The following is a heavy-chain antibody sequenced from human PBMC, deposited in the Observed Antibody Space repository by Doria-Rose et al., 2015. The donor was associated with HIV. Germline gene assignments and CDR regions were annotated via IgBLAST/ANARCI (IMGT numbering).Heavy chain of an antibody. Sequence: SGPVLVKPTETLTLTCTVSGVSLSSPGMGVSWIRQPPGKALEWLANIFSDDERSYKTSLKSRLTISRCTSKSQVVLTMTDMDPVDTATYYCARIKSSRWYRKYYFDFWGQGTLVIVSA. CDR1: GVSLSSPGMG. CDR2: IFSDDER. D-gene: IGHD6-13*01. CDR3: ARIKSSRWYRKYYFDF. V-gene: IGHV2-26*01. J-gene: IGHJ4*02.